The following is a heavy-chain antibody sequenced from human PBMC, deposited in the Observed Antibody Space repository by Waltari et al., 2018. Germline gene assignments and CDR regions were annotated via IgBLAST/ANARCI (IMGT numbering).Heavy chain of an antibody. CDR1: GFTFDDFA. Sequence: EVQLEESGGGVVQPGGSLRLSCAASGFTFDDFAMHWVRQAPGQCLEWVSLMTWDGRSTYYADSVKGRFAISRDNGKDFLYLQMNSLRPEDTALYYCVKEAAGYDSLIANGLDVWGQGTTVTVSS. CDR2: MTWDGRST. J-gene: IGHJ6*02. D-gene: IGHD3-9*01. V-gene: IGHV3-43D*04. CDR3: VKEAAGYDSLIANGLDV.